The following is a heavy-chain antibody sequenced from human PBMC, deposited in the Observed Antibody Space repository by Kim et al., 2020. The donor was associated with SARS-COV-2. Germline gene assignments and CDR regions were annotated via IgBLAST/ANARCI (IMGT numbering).Heavy chain of an antibody. CDR2: IHHTGTT. Sequence: SETLSLTCSVASASFSENYWSWIRQPPGRGLEWIGYIHHTGTTNYNPSLKSRVAISVDSSKNQFSLNLNSMTTADTAGYYCVSKRADSRGFIDSWGQGTL. CDR3: VSKRADSRGFIDS. J-gene: IGHJ4*02. V-gene: IGHV4-59*03. D-gene: IGHD3-22*01. CDR1: SASFSENY.